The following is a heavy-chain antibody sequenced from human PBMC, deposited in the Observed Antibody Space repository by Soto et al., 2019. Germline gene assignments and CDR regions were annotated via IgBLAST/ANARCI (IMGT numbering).Heavy chain of an antibody. CDR2: IYYSGST. Sequence: SETLSLTCTVSGGPISSYYWSWIRQPPGKGLEWVGYIYYSGSTNYNPSLKRRVTISVDTAKNQFSLKLSSVTAADTAVYYCARTLIYSSGYYRELPYYFDYWGQGTLVTVSS. V-gene: IGHV4-59*01. J-gene: IGHJ4*02. CDR3: ARTLIYSSGYYRELPYYFDY. D-gene: IGHD3-22*01. CDR1: GGPISSYY.